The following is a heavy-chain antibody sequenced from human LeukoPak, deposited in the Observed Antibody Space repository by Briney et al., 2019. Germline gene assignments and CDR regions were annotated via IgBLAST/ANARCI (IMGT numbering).Heavy chain of an antibody. Sequence: GGSLRLFCAASGFTFTNAWMNWVRKAPGKGLKWVGRIKSKADGETIDYAAPVKGRFTFSRDDSKNMLYLQMNSLKSEDTAVYYCSTLTSRGLSDSWGQETLVTVSS. CDR2: IKSKADGETI. CDR3: STLTSRGLSDS. J-gene: IGHJ4*02. D-gene: IGHD1-20*01. CDR1: GFTFTNAW. V-gene: IGHV3-15*07.